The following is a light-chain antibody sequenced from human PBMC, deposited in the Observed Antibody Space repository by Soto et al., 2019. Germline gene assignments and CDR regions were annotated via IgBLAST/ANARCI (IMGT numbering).Light chain of an antibody. V-gene: IGKV4-1*01. Sequence: DIVMTQSPDSLAVSLGERATFNCKSSQSVLYSSNNKNYLAWYQQKPGQPPKLIIYWASTRESGVPDRFSGSGSGTDFTLTISSLQAEDVAVYYCQQYYSSPPTFGGGTKVEIK. CDR2: WAS. CDR3: QQYYSSPPT. CDR1: QSVLYSSNNKNY. J-gene: IGKJ4*01.